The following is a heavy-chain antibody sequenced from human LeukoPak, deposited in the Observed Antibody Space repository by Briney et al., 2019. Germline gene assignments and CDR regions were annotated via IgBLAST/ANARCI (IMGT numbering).Heavy chain of an antibody. V-gene: IGHV3-7*01. CDR3: ARYIETPRRDLDY. Sequence: GGSLRLSCEASGFTLSSYWMSWVRQAPGKGLEWVARIKKDGSEKHYVDSVKGRFTISRDNAKNSVYLQMSALRAEDTAVYCCARYIETPRRDLDYWGQGTLVTVSS. J-gene: IGHJ4*02. CDR2: IKKDGSEK. D-gene: IGHD4-23*01. CDR1: GFTLSSYW.